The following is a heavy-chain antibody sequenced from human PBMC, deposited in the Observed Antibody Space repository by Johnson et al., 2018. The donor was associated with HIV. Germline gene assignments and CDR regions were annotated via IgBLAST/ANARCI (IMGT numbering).Heavy chain of an antibody. CDR3: TTEWDGDAFDI. J-gene: IGHJ3*02. V-gene: IGHV3-30*04. CDR1: GFTFSSYA. Sequence: QVQLVESGGGVVQPGRSLRLSCAASGFTFSSYAMHWVRQAPGKGLEWVAVISYDGSNKYYADSVKGRFTISRDNSKNTLYLQMNSLKTEDTAVYYCTTEWDGDAFDIWGQGTRVTVSS. D-gene: IGHD1-26*01. CDR2: ISYDGSNK.